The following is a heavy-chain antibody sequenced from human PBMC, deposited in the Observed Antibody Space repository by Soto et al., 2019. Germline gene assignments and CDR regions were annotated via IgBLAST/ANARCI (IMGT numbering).Heavy chain of an antibody. D-gene: IGHD5-12*01. Sequence: GASVKVSCKASGYTCTSYGISWVLQAPGQGLEWMGWISAYNGNTNYAQKLRGRVTMTTDTSTSTAYMELRSLRSDDTAVYYCARDGHSVYEYYFDYWGQGTLVTVSS. V-gene: IGHV1-18*01. CDR3: ARDGHSVYEYYFDY. CDR1: GYTCTSYG. CDR2: ISAYNGNT. J-gene: IGHJ4*02.